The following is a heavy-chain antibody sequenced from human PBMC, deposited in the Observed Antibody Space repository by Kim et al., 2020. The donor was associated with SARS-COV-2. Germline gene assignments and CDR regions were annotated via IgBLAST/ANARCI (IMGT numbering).Heavy chain of an antibody. D-gene: IGHD1-1*01. V-gene: IGHV1-3*01. Sequence: QKFQERVTITRDTSASTAFMALSSLTSEDTAIYYCARDGTTRNGGYYFDYWGQGALVTVSS. CDR3: ARDGTTRNGGYYFDY. J-gene: IGHJ4*01.